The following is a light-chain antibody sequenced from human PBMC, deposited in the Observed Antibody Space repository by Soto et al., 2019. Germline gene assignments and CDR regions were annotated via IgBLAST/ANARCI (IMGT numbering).Light chain of an antibody. CDR3: SSYRRRTTL. CDR2: EVS. J-gene: IGLJ2*01. Sequence: QSVLTQPASVSGSPGQSITISCTGTSSDIGFYNFVSWYQHHPGKAPKLILFEVSNRPSGVSDRFSGSKSGNTASLTISGLQAEDEAHYYCSSYRRRTTLFGGGTKLTVL. V-gene: IGLV2-14*01. CDR1: SSDIGFYNF.